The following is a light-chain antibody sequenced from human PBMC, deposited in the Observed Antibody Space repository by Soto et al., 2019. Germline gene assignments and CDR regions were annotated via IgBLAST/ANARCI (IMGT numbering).Light chain of an antibody. Sequence: DIPMTQSPSSLSASVGDRVTITCRASQGIDNYLAWYQQKPGRDVKLLIFATSILQSGVPSRFSGSGSWTDFTLTITNLQPEDLATYFCQQYLSAPPTFGQGTRVEIQ. J-gene: IGKJ1*01. CDR1: QGIDNY. CDR2: ATS. V-gene: IGKV1-27*01. CDR3: QQYLSAPPT.